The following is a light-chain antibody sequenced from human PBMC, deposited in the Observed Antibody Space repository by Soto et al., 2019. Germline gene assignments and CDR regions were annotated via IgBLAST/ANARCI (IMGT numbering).Light chain of an antibody. Sequence: DLQMTRSPSTLSASVGDRVTITCRASQSIRSWLAWYQQKPGKAPKILIYKESILEGGVPSRFSGSGSGTELTLTISKLQPDDFASYCCQQYNTYPWTFGQGTKVDIK. V-gene: IGKV1-5*03. CDR3: QQYNTYPWT. J-gene: IGKJ1*01. CDR2: KES. CDR1: QSIRSW.